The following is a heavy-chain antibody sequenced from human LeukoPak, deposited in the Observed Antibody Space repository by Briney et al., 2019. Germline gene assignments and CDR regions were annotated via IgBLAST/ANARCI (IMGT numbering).Heavy chain of an antibody. V-gene: IGHV4-59*01. CDR2: IYYSGST. CDR1: GGSISSYY. CDR3: ARGDSGSYYDSSGSISYYFDF. J-gene: IGHJ4*02. Sequence: SETLSLTCTVSGGSISSYYWSWIRQPPGKGLEWIGYIYYSGSTNYSPSLKSRVTISVDTSKNHFSLKLSSVTAADTAVYYCARGDSGSYYDSSGSISYYFDFWGQGTLVTVSS. D-gene: IGHD3-22*01.